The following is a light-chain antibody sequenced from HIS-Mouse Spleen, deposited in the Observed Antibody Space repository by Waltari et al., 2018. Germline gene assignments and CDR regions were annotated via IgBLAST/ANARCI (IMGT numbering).Light chain of an antibody. CDR3: QQYYSTPYT. CDR1: QSVLYSSNNKNY. Sequence: DIQMTQSPDSLAVSLGERATINCKSSQSVLYSSNNKNYLAWYQQKPGQPPKLLIYWASTREAGVPARFSGSGSGTDFTLTISSLQAEDVAVYYCQQYYSTPYTFGQGTKLEIK. CDR2: WAS. V-gene: IGKV4-1*01. J-gene: IGKJ2*01.